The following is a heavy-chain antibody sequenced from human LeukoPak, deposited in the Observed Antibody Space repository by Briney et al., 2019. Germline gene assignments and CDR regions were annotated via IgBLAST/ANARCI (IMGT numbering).Heavy chain of an antibody. D-gene: IGHD1-26*01. J-gene: IGHJ3*02. Sequence: GGSLRLSCAASGFTFDDYAMHWVRQAPGKGLEWVSGISWNSGSIGYTDSVKGRFTISRDNSKNTLYLQMNSLRAEDTAVYYCAKYSGARGAFDIWGQGTMVTVSS. V-gene: IGHV3-9*01. CDR3: AKYSGARGAFDI. CDR2: ISWNSGSI. CDR1: GFTFDDYA.